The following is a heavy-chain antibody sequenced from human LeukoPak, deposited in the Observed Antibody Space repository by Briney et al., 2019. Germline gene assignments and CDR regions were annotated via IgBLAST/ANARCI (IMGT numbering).Heavy chain of an antibody. CDR2: INQDGNDK. Sequence: PGGSLRLSCAASGFTFSSYWMSWVRHAQGKGLEWLANINQDGNDKYYVDSVKGRFTISRDNAKNSLYLQMNSLRAEDTAVCYCARAPYSYGYPYYYYYYMDVWGKGTTVTVSS. D-gene: IGHD5-18*01. V-gene: IGHV3-7*01. J-gene: IGHJ6*03. CDR3: ARAPYSYGYPYYYYYYMDV. CDR1: GFTFSSYW.